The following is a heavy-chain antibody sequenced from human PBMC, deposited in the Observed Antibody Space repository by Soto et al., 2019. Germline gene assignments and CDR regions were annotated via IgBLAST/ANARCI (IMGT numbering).Heavy chain of an antibody. CDR2: IYYSGST. D-gene: IGHD3-22*01. Sequence: SETLSLTCTVSGGSISSSSYYWGWIRQPPGKGLEWIGSIYYSGSTYYNPSLKSRVTISVDTSKNQFSLKLSSVTAADTAVYYCARHTDKFNYYDCSGFDWFDPWGQGTLVTVSS. V-gene: IGHV4-39*01. J-gene: IGHJ5*02. CDR1: GGSISSSSYY. CDR3: ARHTDKFNYYDCSGFDWFDP.